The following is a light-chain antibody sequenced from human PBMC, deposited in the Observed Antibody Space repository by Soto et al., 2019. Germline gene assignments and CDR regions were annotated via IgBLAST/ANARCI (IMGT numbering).Light chain of an antibody. CDR3: QQSSSGPFT. CDR1: QSISNY. Sequence: DIPMTQSPYSLSASVGDRVTITCRASQSISNYLHWYQQKPGKAPKLLVHNVSSLQRGVPSRFTGSGSETDFTLTISSLQPEDFATYFCQQSSSGPFTFGQGTKLEIK. V-gene: IGKV1-39*01. CDR2: NVS. J-gene: IGKJ2*01.